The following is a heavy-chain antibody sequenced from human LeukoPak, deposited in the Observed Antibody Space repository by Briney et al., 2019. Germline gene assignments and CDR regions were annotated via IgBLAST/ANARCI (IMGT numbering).Heavy chain of an antibody. CDR1: GGSISSSSYY. CDR2: IYYSGST. J-gene: IGHJ3*02. CDR3: ARVAPIDILTGYASDDAFDI. V-gene: IGHV4-39*07. D-gene: IGHD3-9*01. Sequence: SETLSLTCTVSGGSISSSSYYWGWIRQPRGKGLEWIGSIYYSGSTYYNPSLKSRVTISVDTSKNQFSLKLSSVTAADTAVYYCARVAPIDILTGYASDDAFDIWGQGTMVTVSS.